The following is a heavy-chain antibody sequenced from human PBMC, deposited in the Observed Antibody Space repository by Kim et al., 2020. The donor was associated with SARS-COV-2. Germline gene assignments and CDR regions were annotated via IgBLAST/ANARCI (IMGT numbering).Heavy chain of an antibody. CDR1: GFTFSSYG. CDR2: IWYDGSNK. D-gene: IGHD3-22*01. J-gene: IGHJ4*02. Sequence: GGSLRLSCAASGFTFSSYGMHWVRQAPGKGLEWVAVIWYDGSNKYYADSVKGRFTISRDNSKNTLYLQMNSLRAEDTAVYYCAKDLQYYYDSSGYGHFDYWGQGTLVTISS. V-gene: IGHV3-33*06. CDR3: AKDLQYYYDSSGYGHFDY.